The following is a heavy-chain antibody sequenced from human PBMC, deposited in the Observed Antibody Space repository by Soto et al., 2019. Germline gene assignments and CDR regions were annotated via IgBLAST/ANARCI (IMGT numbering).Heavy chain of an antibody. CDR1: GFTFSDYY. D-gene: IGHD3-16*01. Sequence: QVQLVESGGGLVKPGGSLRLSCAASGFTFSDYYMTWMRQARGKGPEWVSYISSTSTYTNYADSVKGRFTISRDNAKNSLFLQMNNLRAEDTAVYYCARRPGGGVDYWGQGTLVTVST. J-gene: IGHJ4*02. CDR3: ARRPGGGVDY. CDR2: ISSTSTYT. V-gene: IGHV3-11*05.